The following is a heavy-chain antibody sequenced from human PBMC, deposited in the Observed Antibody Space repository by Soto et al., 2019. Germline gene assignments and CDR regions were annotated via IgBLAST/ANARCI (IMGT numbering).Heavy chain of an antibody. D-gene: IGHD3-3*02. V-gene: IGHV4-59*12. J-gene: IGHJ5*02. Sequence: GSSVGYYGRRIIKHPGKGLEWIGYIYYSGSTNYNPSLKSRVTISLDTSKNQFSLSLRSVTAADTAVYFCVRRGRTSNGDWFDLWGQGILVTVS. CDR3: VRRGRTSNGDWFDL. CDR2: IYYSGST. CDR1: GSSVGYY.